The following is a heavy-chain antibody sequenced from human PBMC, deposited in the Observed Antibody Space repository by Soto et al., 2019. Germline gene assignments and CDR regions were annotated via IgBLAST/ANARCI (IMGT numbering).Heavy chain of an antibody. D-gene: IGHD6-6*01. CDR3: ARDRLLYSSSRDWFDP. V-gene: IGHV1-18*04. CDR2: ISTFNGDT. J-gene: IGHJ5*02. CDR1: GYTFTSYG. Sequence: ASVKVSCKASGYTFTSYGITWVRQAPGQGPEWMGWISTFNGDTNYAQNLQGRVTMTTDTSTTTVYMELRSLRSDDTAVYYCARDRLLYSSSRDWFDPWGQGTLVTVSS.